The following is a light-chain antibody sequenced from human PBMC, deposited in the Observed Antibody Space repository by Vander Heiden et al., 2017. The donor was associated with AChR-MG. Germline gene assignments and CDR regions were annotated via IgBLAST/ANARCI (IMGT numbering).Light chain of an antibody. V-gene: IGLV3-25*03. CDR2: KDS. CDR3: QSADSSGTYKV. J-gene: IGLJ3*02. Sequence: SYELTQPPSVSVSPGLTARITCPGDALPKQYAYWYQQKPGRAPVLVVYKDSERPSGIPERFSGSSSGTTVTLTISGGQAEDEADYYCQSADSSGTYKVFGGGTKLTVL. CDR1: ALPKQY.